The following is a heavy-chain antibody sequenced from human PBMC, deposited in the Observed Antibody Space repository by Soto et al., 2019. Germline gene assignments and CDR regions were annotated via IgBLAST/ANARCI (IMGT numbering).Heavy chain of an antibody. J-gene: IGHJ4*02. V-gene: IGHV4-30-4*01. CDR3: ARQGGVSGTYVGYFDS. Sequence: PSETLSLTCTVSGGSISSGDYYWSWIRQPPGKGLEWIGYIYYSGSTYFNPSLKSRVTVSLDMSKNQFSLRLTSVTAADTAIYYCARQGGVSGTYVGYFDSWGQGNLVTVSS. CDR1: GGSISSGDYY. CDR2: IYYSGST. D-gene: IGHD3-10*01.